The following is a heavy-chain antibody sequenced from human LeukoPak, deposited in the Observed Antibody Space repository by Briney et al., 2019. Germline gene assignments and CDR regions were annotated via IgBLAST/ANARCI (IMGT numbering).Heavy chain of an antibody. V-gene: IGHV3-48*01. D-gene: IGHD6-13*01. Sequence: GGSLRLSCAASGFTFSSYSMNWARQAPGKGLEWVSSISSSSSTRYYADSVKGRFTISRDNAKNSLYLQMNSLRGDDTAVYYCAREAAAGNLNWFDPWGQGTLVTVSS. CDR2: ISSSSSTR. J-gene: IGHJ5*02. CDR1: GFTFSSYS. CDR3: AREAAAGNLNWFDP.